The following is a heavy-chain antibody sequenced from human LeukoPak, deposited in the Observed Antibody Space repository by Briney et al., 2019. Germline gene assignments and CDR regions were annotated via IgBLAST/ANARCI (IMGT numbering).Heavy chain of an antibody. V-gene: IGHV4-59*01. Sequence: SETLSLTCTVSGGSISGYYWSWIRQPPGKGLEWIGCIYYSGSTKYNPSLQSRVTISVDTSKKQFSLRLSSVTAADTAVYYCARVYGFDHWGQGTLVTVSS. CDR1: GGSISGYY. D-gene: IGHD2-2*02. CDR3: ARVYGFDH. CDR2: IYYSGST. J-gene: IGHJ5*02.